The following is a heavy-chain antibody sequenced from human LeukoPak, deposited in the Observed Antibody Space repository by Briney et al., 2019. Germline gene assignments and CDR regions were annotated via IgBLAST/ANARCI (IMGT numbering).Heavy chain of an antibody. CDR1: GFTFDDYA. CDR3: AASSAVAAHFDY. V-gene: IGHV3-9*01. D-gene: IGHD6-19*01. CDR2: ISWNSGSI. J-gene: IGHJ4*02. Sequence: GRSLRLSCAASGFTFDDYAMHWVRQAPGKGPEWVSGISWNSGSIGCADSVKGRFTISRDNAKNSLYLQMDSLRAEDTALYYCAASSAVAAHFDYWGQGTLVTVSS.